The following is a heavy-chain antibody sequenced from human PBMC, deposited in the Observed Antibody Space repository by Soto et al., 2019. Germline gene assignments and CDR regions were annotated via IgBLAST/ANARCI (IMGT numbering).Heavy chain of an antibody. CDR1: GFTFSHVW. CDR2: IKGKTDVWTT. D-gene: IGHD3-10*01. J-gene: IGHJ1*01. V-gene: IGHV3-15*01. CDR3: TTTPFRYYGSENYYTGDPEYFKH. Sequence: GGSLRLSCAASGFTFSHVWMSWVRQAPGKRLESLGRIKGKTDVWTTDHAAPVKGRFTITRXNSDNTLYLQMNRLRTEDTAVYYCTTTPFRYYGSENYYTGDPEYFKHWGQGTLVTVSS.